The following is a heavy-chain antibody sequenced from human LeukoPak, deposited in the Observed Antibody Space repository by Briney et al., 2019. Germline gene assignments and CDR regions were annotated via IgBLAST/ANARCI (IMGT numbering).Heavy chain of an antibody. CDR2: LGVSVSGYGGST. D-gene: IGHD3-10*01. V-gene: IGHV3-23*01. J-gene: IGHJ4*02. Sequence: GGSLRLSCAASGFTFSRYAMSWVRQAPGKGLEWVSALGVSVSGYGGSTYYADSVKGRFTISRDNSKNTLYLQMNSLRAEDTAVYYCAKDGLPTSYGSGSLTYWGQGTLVTVSS. CDR1: GFTFSRYA. CDR3: AKDGLPTSYGSGSLTY.